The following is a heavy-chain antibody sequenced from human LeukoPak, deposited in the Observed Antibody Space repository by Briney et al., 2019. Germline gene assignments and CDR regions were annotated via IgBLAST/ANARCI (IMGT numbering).Heavy chain of an antibody. J-gene: IGHJ4*02. D-gene: IGHD3/OR15-3a*01. V-gene: IGHV4-59*01. CDR2: IYYSGNT. CDR1: VVSISSNF. Sequence: PSETLSLTCTVSVVSISSNFWSWIRQPPWKGLEWIAYIYYSGNTNYNPSLKSRVTISIDTSKSQFSLRLSSVTAADTAVYYCARGRFLDWSGGDYWGQGTLVTVSS. CDR3: ARGRFLDWSGGDY.